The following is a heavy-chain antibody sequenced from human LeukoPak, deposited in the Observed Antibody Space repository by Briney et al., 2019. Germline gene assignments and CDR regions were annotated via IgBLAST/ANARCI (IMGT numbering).Heavy chain of an antibody. J-gene: IGHJ4*02. D-gene: IGHD3-16*01. Sequence: SETLSLTCAVYGGSFSGHYWSWIRQPPGKGLEWIGEINHSGSTNYSPSLESRVTISVDTSKNQFSLKLSSVTAADTAVYYCARRYDYVWGSDSRKPAGFDYWGQGTLVTVSS. CDR1: GGSFSGHY. CDR2: INHSGST. V-gene: IGHV4-34*01. CDR3: ARRYDYVWGSDSRKPAGFDY.